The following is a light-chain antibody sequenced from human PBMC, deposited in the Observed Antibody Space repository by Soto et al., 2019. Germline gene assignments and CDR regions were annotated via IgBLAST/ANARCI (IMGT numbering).Light chain of an antibody. CDR3: ASWDDSLSGRV. CDR2: RNN. Sequence: QPVLTQPPSASGTPGQRVTISCSGSSSNIGSNYVYWYQQLPGTAPKLLIYRNNQRPSGVPDRFSGSKSGTSASLAISGLRSEDGADYYCASWDDSLSGRVFGGGTKLTVL. V-gene: IGLV1-47*01. J-gene: IGLJ3*02. CDR1: SSNIGSNY.